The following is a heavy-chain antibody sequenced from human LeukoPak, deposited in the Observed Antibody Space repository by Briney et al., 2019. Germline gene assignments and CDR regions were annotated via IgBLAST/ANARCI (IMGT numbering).Heavy chain of an antibody. V-gene: IGHV1-2*02. CDR1: GYTFTGYY. Sequence: ASVKVSCKASGYTFTGYYMHWVRQAPGQGLEWMGWINPNSGGTSYAQKFQGRVTMTRDTSTSTVYMELSSLRSEDTAVYYCARRITFDYWGQGTLVTVSS. CDR2: INPNSGGT. CDR3: ARRITFDY. J-gene: IGHJ4*02.